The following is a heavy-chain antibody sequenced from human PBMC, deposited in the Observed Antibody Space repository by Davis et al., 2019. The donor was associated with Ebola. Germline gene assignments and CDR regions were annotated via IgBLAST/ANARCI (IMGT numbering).Heavy chain of an antibody. Sequence: GESLKISCQGFGYSFTNYWIGWVRRMPGKGLEWMGRIDPSDSYTNYSPSFQGHVTISADKSISTAYLQWSSLKASDTAMYYCASLTSGLTGTTAEFDYWGQGGLVTVSS. CDR1: GYSFTNYW. D-gene: IGHD1-7*01. CDR2: IDPSDSYT. J-gene: IGHJ4*02. V-gene: IGHV5-10-1*01. CDR3: ASLTSGLTGTTAEFDY.